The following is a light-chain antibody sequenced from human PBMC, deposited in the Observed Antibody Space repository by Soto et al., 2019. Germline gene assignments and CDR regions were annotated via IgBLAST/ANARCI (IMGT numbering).Light chain of an antibody. CDR1: QSISSW. V-gene: IGKV1-5*03. J-gene: IGKJ2*03. Sequence: DIQMTQSPSTLSASVGDRVTITCRASQSISSWLAWYQQKPGKAPKVLIYKASTLATGVPSRFSGSGSGTEFTLTISRLQAEDVAVYYCQQYYYTPYSFGQGTKLEIK. CDR3: QQYYYTPYS. CDR2: KAS.